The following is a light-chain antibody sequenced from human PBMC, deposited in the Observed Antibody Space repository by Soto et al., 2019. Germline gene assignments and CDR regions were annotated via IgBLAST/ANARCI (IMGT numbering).Light chain of an antibody. J-gene: IGLJ1*01. CDR2: EVT. Sequence: QSALTQPPSASGSPEQSVAISCTGTTSDIGGYNFVSWYQQHPGKAPKLMIYEVTKRPSGVPDRFSGSKSGNTATLAVSGFPDDEEADYYCSSHGGSNNPYVFGTGTKLTVL. CDR3: SSHGGSNNPYV. V-gene: IGLV2-8*01. CDR1: TSDIGGYNF.